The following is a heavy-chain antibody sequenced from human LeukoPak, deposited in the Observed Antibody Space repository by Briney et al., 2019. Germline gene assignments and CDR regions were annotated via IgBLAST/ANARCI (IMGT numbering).Heavy chain of an antibody. CDR1: GFTFSSYS. Sequence: GGFLRLSCAASGFTFSSYSMNWVRQAPGKGLEWVSYFSSNDSTIYYADSVKGRFTISRDNAKNSLYLQMNSLRAEDTAVYYCAKPPAYSSSLRFDPWGQGTLVTVSS. D-gene: IGHD6-6*01. J-gene: IGHJ5*02. V-gene: IGHV3-48*04. CDR2: FSSNDSTI. CDR3: AKPPAYSSSLRFDP.